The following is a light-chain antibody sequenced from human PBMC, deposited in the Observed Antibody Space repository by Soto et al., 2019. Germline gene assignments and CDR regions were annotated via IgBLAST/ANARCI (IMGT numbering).Light chain of an antibody. CDR3: QQYFSYPLT. CDR2: TAS. Sequence: AIRMTQSPSSFSASTGDRVTITCRASQGISIHLAWYQVKPGKAPRLLIYTASYLESGFPSRFSGSGSGTDFTLTISSLQSEDFAVYYCQQYFSYPLTFGGGTKVAIK. CDR1: QGISIH. V-gene: IGKV1-8*01. J-gene: IGKJ4*01.